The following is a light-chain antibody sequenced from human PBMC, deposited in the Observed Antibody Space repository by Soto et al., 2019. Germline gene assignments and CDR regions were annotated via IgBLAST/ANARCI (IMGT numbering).Light chain of an antibody. CDR3: QQYNSYCT. V-gene: IGKV1-5*01. J-gene: IGKJ1*01. CDR2: DAS. Sequence: DIQMTQSPSTLSASVGDRVTITCRASQSIDSWLAWYQQKPGKAPKLLTYDASSLESGVSSRFSGSGSGTDFTLTISSLQPEDFATYYCQQYNSYCTFGQGTKVGI. CDR1: QSIDSW.